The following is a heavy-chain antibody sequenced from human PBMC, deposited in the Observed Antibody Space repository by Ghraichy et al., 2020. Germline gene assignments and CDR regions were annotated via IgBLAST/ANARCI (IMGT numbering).Heavy chain of an antibody. CDR3: ARPGSYWNYGVDV. J-gene: IGHJ6*02. D-gene: IGHD1-26*01. V-gene: IGHV4-39*01. Sequence: GSLRLSCTVSGGSISSSSYYWGWIRQPPGKGLELIGNVYYTGSTYYNPSLKSRVSISVDMSKNQFSLKLSSVTAADTAVYYCARPGSYWNYGVDVWGQGTTVTVS. CDR2: VYYTGST. CDR1: GGSISSSSYY.